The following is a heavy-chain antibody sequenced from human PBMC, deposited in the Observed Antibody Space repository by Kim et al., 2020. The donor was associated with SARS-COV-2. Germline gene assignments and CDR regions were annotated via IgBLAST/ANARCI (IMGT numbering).Heavy chain of an antibody. V-gene: IGHV3-23*01. J-gene: IGHJ4*02. D-gene: IGHD4-17*01. CDR3: AKDRGLYGDNEGH. Sequence: YYAASVKGRFTISRDNSTNTLYLQMNSLRAEDTAVYYCAKDRGLYGDNEGHWGQGTLVTVSS.